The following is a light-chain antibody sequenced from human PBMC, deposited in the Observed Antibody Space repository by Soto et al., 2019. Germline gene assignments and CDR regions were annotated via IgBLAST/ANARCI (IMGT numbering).Light chain of an antibody. CDR3: KSYAGSNTYV. CDR1: SSDVGYYDY. Sequence: QSALTQPPSASGFPGQSVTISCTGTSSDVGYYDYVSWYQQHPGKAPKLVIYEVTKRPSGVPDRVSGSKSGNTASLTVSGLQAADEADYFCKSYAGSNTYVFGSGTKLTVL. V-gene: IGLV2-8*01. CDR2: EVT. J-gene: IGLJ1*01.